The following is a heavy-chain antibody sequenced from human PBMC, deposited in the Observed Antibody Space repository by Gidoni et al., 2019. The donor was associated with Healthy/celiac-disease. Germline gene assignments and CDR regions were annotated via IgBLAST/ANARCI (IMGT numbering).Heavy chain of an antibody. Sequence: QITLKESGPTLVKHTQTLTLTCTFSGFSLSTSGVGVGWIRQPPGKALEWLALIYWNDDKRYSPSLKSRLTITKDTSKNQVVLTMTNMDPVDTATYYCAHSQMRRSYDYVWGSYRSFDYWGQGTLVTVSS. D-gene: IGHD3-16*02. CDR2: IYWNDDK. CDR1: GFSLSTSGVG. J-gene: IGHJ4*02. CDR3: AHSQMRRSYDYVWGSYRSFDY. V-gene: IGHV2-5*01.